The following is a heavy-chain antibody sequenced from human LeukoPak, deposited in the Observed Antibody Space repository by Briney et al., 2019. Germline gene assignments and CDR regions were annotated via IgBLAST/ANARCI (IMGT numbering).Heavy chain of an antibody. CDR2: IYPGDSDA. CDR1: GYTFSSYW. V-gene: IGHV5-51*01. CDR3: ARTSTGPGFYYGMDV. D-gene: IGHD7-27*01. Sequence: GESLKISCKGSGYTFSSYWIDWVRQMPGRGLEWMGTIYPGDSDARYSPSFQGQVTFSADKSTNTAYLQWSSLKASDIAMYYCARTSTGPGFYYGMDVWGQGTTVTVSS. J-gene: IGHJ6*02.